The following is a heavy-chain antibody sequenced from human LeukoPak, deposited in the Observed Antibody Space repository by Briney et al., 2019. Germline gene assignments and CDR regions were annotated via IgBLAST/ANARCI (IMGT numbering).Heavy chain of an antibody. CDR2: IYSGGST. Sequence: GGSLRLSCAASGFTFSDYDMSWIRQAPGKGLEWVSVIYSGGSTYYADSVKGRFTISRDNSKNTLYLQMNSLRVEDTAVYYCARDTGRTYFDYWGQGTLVTVSS. V-gene: IGHV3-53*01. CDR1: GFTFSDYD. D-gene: IGHD1-14*01. J-gene: IGHJ4*02. CDR3: ARDTGRTYFDY.